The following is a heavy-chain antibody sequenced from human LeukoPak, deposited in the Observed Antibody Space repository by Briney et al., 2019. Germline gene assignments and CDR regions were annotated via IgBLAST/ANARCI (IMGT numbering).Heavy chain of an antibody. CDR2: INSDGTST. V-gene: IGHV3-74*01. D-gene: IGHD5-18*01. Sequence: QAGGSLCLSCAASGFTLSRFWRHWVRQAPGKGLVWVSRINSDGTSTSYADSVKGRFTISKDNAKNTLYLQMNSLRADDTAVYYCARGNYGYGNFDYWGQGTLVTVSS. CDR3: ARGNYGYGNFDY. J-gene: IGHJ4*02. CDR1: GFTLSRFW.